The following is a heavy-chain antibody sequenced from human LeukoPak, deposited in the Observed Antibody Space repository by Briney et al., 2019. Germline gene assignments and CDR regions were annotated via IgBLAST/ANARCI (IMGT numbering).Heavy chain of an antibody. CDR1: GFXFSSYS. D-gene: IGHD2-21*01. Sequence: GGSLRLSCAASGFXFSSYSIHWVRQAPGKGLEYVSVISSDGDNTYYADSVKGRFTISRDNSKNTLYLQMGSLRAEDMAVYYCARAALEYCGGDCLDYWGQGTLVTVPS. J-gene: IGHJ4*02. V-gene: IGHV3-64*02. CDR3: ARAALEYCGGDCLDY. CDR2: ISSDGDNT.